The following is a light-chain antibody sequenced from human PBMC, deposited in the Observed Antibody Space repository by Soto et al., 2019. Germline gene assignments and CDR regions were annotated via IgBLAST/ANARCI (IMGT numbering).Light chain of an antibody. CDR2: GNR. J-gene: IGLJ3*02. CDR3: QAYDYSLTAFA. CDR1: NSNLGAGYD. V-gene: IGLV1-40*01. Sequence: QAVLTQPPSVSGAPGQRVTISCTGNNSNLGAGYDVHWYQQLPGAAPKLVVFGNRNRPSGVPERFSGSKSGTSASLAITGLQAEDEADYYCQAYDYSLTAFAFGGGTKLTVL.